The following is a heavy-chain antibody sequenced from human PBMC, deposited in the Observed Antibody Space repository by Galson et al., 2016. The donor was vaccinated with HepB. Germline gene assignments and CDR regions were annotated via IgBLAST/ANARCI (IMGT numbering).Heavy chain of an antibody. V-gene: IGHV4-34*01. Sequence: TLSLTCAVYGGSFSGYYWSWIRQPPGKGLEWIGEINHSGSTNYNPSLKSRVTISVDTSKNQFSLKLSSVTAADTAVYYCASSITMIFDYWGQGTLVTVSS. D-gene: IGHD3-22*01. CDR1: GGSFSGYY. CDR2: INHSGST. CDR3: ASSITMIFDY. J-gene: IGHJ4*02.